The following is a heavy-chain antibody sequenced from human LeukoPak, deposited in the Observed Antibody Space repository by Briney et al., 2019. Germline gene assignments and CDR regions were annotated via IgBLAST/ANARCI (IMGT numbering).Heavy chain of an antibody. D-gene: IGHD3-10*01. Sequence: GGALRLSCAASGFTFSTYWMDWVRQTPGKGPEWVANIKQDGSEENYVDSVKGRFTISRDNAKNSLYLQMNSLRAEETAVYYCARDLWFGGKNPALGPWGQGTLVTVSS. J-gene: IGHJ5*02. CDR1: GFTFSTYW. CDR3: ARDLWFGGKNPALGP. CDR2: IKQDGSEE. V-gene: IGHV3-7*01.